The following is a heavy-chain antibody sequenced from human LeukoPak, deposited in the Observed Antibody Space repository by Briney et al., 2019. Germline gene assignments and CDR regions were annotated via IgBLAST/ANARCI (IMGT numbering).Heavy chain of an antibody. Sequence: ASVKVSCKASGYTFTGYYMHWVRQAPGQGLEWMGWISAYNGNTNYAQKLQGRVTMTTDTSTSTAYMELRSLRSDDTAVYYCAREAYCSGGSCAFFFDYWGQGTLVTVSS. V-gene: IGHV1-18*04. CDR3: AREAYCSGGSCAFFFDY. CDR2: ISAYNGNT. CDR1: GYTFTGYY. J-gene: IGHJ4*02. D-gene: IGHD2-15*01.